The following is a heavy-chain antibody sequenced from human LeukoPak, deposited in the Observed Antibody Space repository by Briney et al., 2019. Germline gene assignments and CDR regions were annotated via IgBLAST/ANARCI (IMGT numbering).Heavy chain of an antibody. Sequence: GGSLRLSCAASGFTFGNYGMHWVRQAPGKGLEWVAFIRYDGSYKYYADSVKGRFTISRDNSKNTLFLQMNSLRVGDTAVYYCAKSANIAEAGNFDNWGQGTLVTVSS. CDR1: GFTFGNYG. V-gene: IGHV3-30*02. J-gene: IGHJ4*02. CDR2: IRYDGSYK. D-gene: IGHD6-13*01. CDR3: AKSANIAEAGNFDN.